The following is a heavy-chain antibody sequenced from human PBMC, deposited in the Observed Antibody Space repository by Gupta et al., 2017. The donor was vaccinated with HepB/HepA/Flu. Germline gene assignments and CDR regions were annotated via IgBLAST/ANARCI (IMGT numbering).Heavy chain of an antibody. V-gene: IGHV3-33*01. J-gene: IGHJ4*02. D-gene: IGHD7-27*01. CDR1: GFPFSSYG. Sequence: QVQLVESGGGVVQPGRSLRLSCAASGFPFSSYGRHWVRQAPGKGLEWVAVIWYDGSNKYYADSVKGRFTISRDNSKNTLYLQMNSLRAEDTAVYYCARDSLTGDLGYWGQGTLVTVSS. CDR3: ARDSLTGDLGY. CDR2: IWYDGSNK.